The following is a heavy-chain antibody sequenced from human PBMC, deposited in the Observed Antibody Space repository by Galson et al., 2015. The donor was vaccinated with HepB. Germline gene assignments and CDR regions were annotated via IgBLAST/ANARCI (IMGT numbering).Heavy chain of an antibody. CDR1: GYTFTGYY. D-gene: IGHD6-6*01. CDR2: INPSGGST. V-gene: IGHV1-46*01. J-gene: IGHJ5*02. Sequence: SVKVSCKASGYTFTGYYMHWVRQAPGQGLEWMGIINPSGGSTSYAQKFQGRVTMTRDTSTSTVYMELSSLRSEDTAVYYCARDGLENKQLVSRWFDPWGQGTLVTVSS. CDR3: ARDGLENKQLVSRWFDP.